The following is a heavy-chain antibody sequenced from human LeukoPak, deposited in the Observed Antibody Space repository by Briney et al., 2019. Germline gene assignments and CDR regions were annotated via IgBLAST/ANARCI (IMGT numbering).Heavy chain of an antibody. CDR1: GGSISTITYY. J-gene: IGHJ5*02. CDR2: MYYRGLT. CDR3: ARRRLLRYFDWLSNWFDP. Sequence: SETLPLPCPVSGGSISTITYYWGWLRQPPGTGLEWVGHMYYRGLTFNTPSHKTRVTIPVDTSKNQFSLRLSSVPAADTAVYYCARRRLLRYFDWLSNWFDPWGQGTLVTVSS. V-gene: IGHV4-39*07. D-gene: IGHD3-9*01.